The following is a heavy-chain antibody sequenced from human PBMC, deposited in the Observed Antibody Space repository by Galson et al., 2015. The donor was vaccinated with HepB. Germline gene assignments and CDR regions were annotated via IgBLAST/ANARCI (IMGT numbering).Heavy chain of an antibody. V-gene: IGHV3-9*01. CDR3: AKDRSSYSLQYFDY. CDR1: GFTFEDYA. CDR2: ISSSSTNI. D-gene: IGHD3-10*01. Sequence: SLRLSCAASGFTFEDYAMHWVRQAPGKGLEWVSGISSSSTNIGYADSVKGRFTISRDNAKNSLYLQMNSLRPEDTALYYCAKDRSSYSLQYFDYWGQGTLVTVSS. J-gene: IGHJ4*02.